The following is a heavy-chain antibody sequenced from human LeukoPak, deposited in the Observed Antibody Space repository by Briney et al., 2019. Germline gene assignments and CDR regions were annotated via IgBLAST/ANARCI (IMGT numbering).Heavy chain of an antibody. D-gene: IGHD2-2*01. CDR2: INHSGST. CDR3: ARDWYCSSTSCYHNWFDP. Sequence: SETLSLTCAVYGGSFSGYYWSWIRQPPGKGLEWIGEINHSGSTNYNPSLKSRVTISVDTSKNQFSLQLSSVTAADTAVYYCARDWYCSSTSCYHNWFDPWGQGTLVTVSS. CDR1: GGSFSGYY. V-gene: IGHV4-34*01. J-gene: IGHJ5*02.